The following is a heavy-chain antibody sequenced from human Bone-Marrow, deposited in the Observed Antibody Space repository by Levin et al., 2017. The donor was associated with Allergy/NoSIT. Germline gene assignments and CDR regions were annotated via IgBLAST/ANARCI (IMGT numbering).Heavy chain of an antibody. J-gene: IGHJ6*03. CDR1: GFTSSSYW. V-gene: IGHV3-74*01. Sequence: GGSLRLSCAASGFTSSSYWMHWVRQAPGKGLVWVSRINSDGSSTGYPDSVKGRFTISRDNAKNTLYLQMNSLRAEDTAVYYCARANPVYYMDVWGKGTTVTVSS. CDR3: ARANPVYYMDV. CDR2: INSDGSST.